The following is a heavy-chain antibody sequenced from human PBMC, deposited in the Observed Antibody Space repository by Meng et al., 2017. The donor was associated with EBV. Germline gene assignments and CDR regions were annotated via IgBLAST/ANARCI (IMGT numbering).Heavy chain of an antibody. D-gene: IGHD6-19*01. CDR1: GYTFTVYY. CDR2: INPNSGGT. J-gene: IGHJ4*02. Sequence: QVQLVQAGGEGKKTGGSVKVSCKASGYTFTVYYRHWVRQAPRQGLEWMGRINPNSGGTNYAQKFQGRVTMTRDTYISTAYMEQSRLRSDDTAVYYCARVGIAVSGTGDYWGQGTLVTVSS. CDR3: ARVGIAVSGTGDY. V-gene: IGHV1-2*06.